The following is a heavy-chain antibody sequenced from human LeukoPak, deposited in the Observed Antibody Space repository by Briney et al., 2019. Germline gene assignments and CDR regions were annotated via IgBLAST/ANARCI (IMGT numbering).Heavy chain of an antibody. CDR3: ARSRYSYGPDY. CDR2: IYYSGST. J-gene: IGHJ4*02. V-gene: IGHV4-59*01. Sequence: SETLSLTCTVSGGSISSYYWSWIRQPPGKGLEWIGYIYYSGSTNYNPSLKSRVTISVDTSKNQFSLRLSSVTAADTAVYYCARSRYSYGPDYWGQGTLVAVSS. D-gene: IGHD5-18*01. CDR1: GGSISSYY.